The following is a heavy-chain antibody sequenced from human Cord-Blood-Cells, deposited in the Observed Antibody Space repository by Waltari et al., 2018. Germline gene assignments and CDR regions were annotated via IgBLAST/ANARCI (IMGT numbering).Heavy chain of an antibody. CDR1: GGTFSSYA. CDR3: ARDQPGSFPMAAFDI. J-gene: IGHJ3*02. Sequence: GSSVKVSCKASGGTFSSYAISWVRQAPGQGLEWMGGIIPIFGTANYAQKFQGRVTITADESTSTAYKELSSLRSEDTAVYYCARDQPGSFPMAAFDIWGQGTMVTVSS. CDR2: IIPIFGTA. D-gene: IGHD1-26*01. V-gene: IGHV1-69*01.